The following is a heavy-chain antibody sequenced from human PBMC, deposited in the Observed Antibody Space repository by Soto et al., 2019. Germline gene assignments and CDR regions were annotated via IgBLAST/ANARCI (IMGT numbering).Heavy chain of an antibody. CDR3: AAPGADYDILTGYYARTSDAFDI. CDR1: GFTFTSSA. V-gene: IGHV1-58*02. D-gene: IGHD3-9*01. Sequence: ASVKVSCKASGFTFTSSAMQWVRQARGQRLEWIGWIVDGSGNTNYAQKFQERVTITRDMSTSTAYMELSSLRSEDTAVYYCAAPGADYDILTGYYARTSDAFDIWGQGTMVTVSS. J-gene: IGHJ3*02. CDR2: IVDGSGNT.